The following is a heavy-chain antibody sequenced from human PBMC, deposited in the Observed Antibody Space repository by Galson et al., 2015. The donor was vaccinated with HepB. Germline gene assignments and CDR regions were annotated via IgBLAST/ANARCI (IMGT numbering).Heavy chain of an antibody. D-gene: IGHD3-3*01. J-gene: IGHJ6*03. CDR3: ARLNGFXEWXXXXXX. Sequence: SGAEVKKPGESLKISCKGSGYSFTXYWIGWVRQMPGKGLEWMGXIYPGDXXXRYXXXXQGXVTIXXXXXXSTAYLQWSSXKAXXXXXYXCARLNGFXEWXXXXXXXGKG. V-gene: IGHV5-51*03. CDR1: GYSFTXYW. CDR2: IYPGDXXX.